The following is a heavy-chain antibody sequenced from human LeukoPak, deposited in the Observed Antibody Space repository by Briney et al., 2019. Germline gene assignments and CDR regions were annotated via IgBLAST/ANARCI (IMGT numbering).Heavy chain of an antibody. D-gene: IGHD3-22*01. V-gene: IGHV3-9*01. Sequence: YPGRSLRLSCAASGFTFDDYAMHWVRQAPGKGLEWVSGISWNGGTIGYVDSVKGRFTISRDNAKNSLYLQMNSLRAEDTALYYCAKDYDSSGYTSFDYWGQGTLVTVSS. J-gene: IGHJ4*02. CDR3: AKDYDSSGYTSFDY. CDR2: ISWNGGTI. CDR1: GFTFDDYA.